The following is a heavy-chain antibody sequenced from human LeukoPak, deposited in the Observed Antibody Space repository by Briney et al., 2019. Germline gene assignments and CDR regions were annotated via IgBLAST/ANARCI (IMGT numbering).Heavy chain of an antibody. CDR2: ISYSGPHM. D-gene: IGHD4-17*01. CDR3: ASNDYRDEGIDS. CDR1: GFTFSRYS. J-gene: IGHJ4*02. V-gene: IGHV3-21*01. Sequence: GGSLRLSCAASGFTFSRYSMNWVRQAPGKGLEWVSSISYSGPHMFYADSVRGRFTISRDNAENSLFLQMNSLRAEDTAVYFCASNDYRDEGIDSWGQGTLVTVSS.